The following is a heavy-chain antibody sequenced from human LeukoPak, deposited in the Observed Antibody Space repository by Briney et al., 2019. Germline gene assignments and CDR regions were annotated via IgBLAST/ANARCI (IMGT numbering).Heavy chain of an antibody. CDR2: IYYSGST. D-gene: IGHD3-22*01. CDR3: ARCDSSGVGGYYFDY. Sequence: PSETLSLTCTVSGGSISSGGYYWSWIRQHPGKGLEWIGYIYYSGSTYYNPSLKSRVTISVDTSKNQFSLKLSSVTAADTAVYYCARCDSSGVGGYYFDYWGQGTLVTVSS. CDR1: GGSISSGGYY. J-gene: IGHJ4*02. V-gene: IGHV4-31*03.